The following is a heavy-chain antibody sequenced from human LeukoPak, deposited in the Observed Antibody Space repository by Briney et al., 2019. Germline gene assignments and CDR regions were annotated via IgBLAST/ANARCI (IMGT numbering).Heavy chain of an antibody. CDR2: ISSSGSTI. Sequence: TGGSLRLSCAASGFTFSNYVMNWVRQAPGKGLEWVSYISSSGSTIYYADSVKGRFTISRDNARNSLFLQMNSLRAEDTAVYYCAIPYSGSYYNFDYWGQGALVTVSS. J-gene: IGHJ4*02. D-gene: IGHD1-26*01. V-gene: IGHV3-48*03. CDR1: GFTFSNYV. CDR3: AIPYSGSYYNFDY.